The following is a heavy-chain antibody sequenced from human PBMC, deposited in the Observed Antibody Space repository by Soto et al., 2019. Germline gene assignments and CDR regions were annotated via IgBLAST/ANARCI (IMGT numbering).Heavy chain of an antibody. Sequence: ASVKVSCKASGYTFTSYAMHWVLQAPGQRLEWMGWINAGNGNTKYSQKFQGRVTITRDTSASTAYMELSSLRSEDTAVYYCARDGGRRFLESPHHPYYYYGMDVWGQGNTVTGSS. D-gene: IGHD3-3*01. V-gene: IGHV1-3*01. J-gene: IGHJ6*01. CDR1: GYTFTSYA. CDR3: ARDGGRRFLESPHHPYYYYGMDV. CDR2: INAGNGNT.